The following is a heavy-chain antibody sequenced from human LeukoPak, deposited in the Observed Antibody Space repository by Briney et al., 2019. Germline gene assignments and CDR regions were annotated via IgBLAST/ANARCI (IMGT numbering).Heavy chain of an antibody. CDR2: ISGSGGIT. V-gene: IGHV3-23*01. D-gene: IGHD3-22*01. CDR1: GFTFSTYG. J-gene: IGHJ3*02. Sequence: GGSLRLSCAASGFTFSTYGMSWVRQAPGEGLGWVSVISGSGGITFYADSVKGRFTISRDNAKNSLYLQMNSLKTEDTAVYYCTRHGGRDYYDSSEDAFDIWGQGTMVIVSS. CDR3: TRHGGRDYYDSSEDAFDI.